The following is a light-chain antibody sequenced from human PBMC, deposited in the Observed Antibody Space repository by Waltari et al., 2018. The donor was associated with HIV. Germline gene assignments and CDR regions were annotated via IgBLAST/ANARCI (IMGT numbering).Light chain of an antibody. V-gene: IGLV8-61*01. CDR2: STN. Sequence: QTVVTQEPSFSVSPGGTVTLTCGLSSGSVSTNYYPSWYQQTPGQAPRTLIYSTNTRSSGVPDRVSGSILGNKAALTITGAQADDESEYHCVLYMGSGIWVFGGGTKLTVL. CDR3: VLYMGSGIWV. CDR1: SGSVSTNYY. J-gene: IGLJ3*02.